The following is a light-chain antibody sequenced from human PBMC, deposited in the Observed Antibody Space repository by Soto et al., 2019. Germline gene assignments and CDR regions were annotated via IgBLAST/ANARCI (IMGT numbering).Light chain of an antibody. J-gene: IGKJ4*01. Sequence: IMMTQSPESLTLSLGEMATISCKSNLSRLFNSRDYLAWYQQKSGRPPKLLLYWPSKRESGIPDRFVGSGSGTSFPLTINTLQSEDVAVYYCQKYFTTPLTFGGGTRLAIK. CDR2: WPS. CDR3: QKYFTTPLT. V-gene: IGKV4-1*01. CDR1: LSRLFNSRDY.